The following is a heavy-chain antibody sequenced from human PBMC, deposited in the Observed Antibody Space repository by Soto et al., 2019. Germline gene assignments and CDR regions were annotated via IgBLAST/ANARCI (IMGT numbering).Heavy chain of an antibody. CDR2: IWYDGSNT. J-gene: IGHJ6*02. D-gene: IGHD6-19*01. Sequence: LRLSCAASGFTFSSYGMHWVRQAPGKGLEWVAVIWYDGSNTYYADSVKGRFTISRDNSKNTLYLQMNSLRAEDTAVYYCARDSNGYGMDVWGQGTTVTVSS. CDR3: ARDSNGYGMDV. CDR1: GFTFSSYG. V-gene: IGHV3-33*01.